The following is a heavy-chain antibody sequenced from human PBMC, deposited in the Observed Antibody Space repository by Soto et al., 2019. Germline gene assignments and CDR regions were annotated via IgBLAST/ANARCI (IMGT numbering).Heavy chain of an antibody. CDR1: GYTFTSYG. V-gene: IGHV1-18*01. Sequence: ASVKVSCKASGYTFTSYGITCARQAPGQGLEWMGWISAYNGNTNYAEKLQGRVTMTTDTSTSIAYMELRSLRSDDTAVYYCARDAPTIAAQDDYWGQGTLVTVSS. D-gene: IGHD6-13*01. CDR3: ARDAPTIAAQDDY. J-gene: IGHJ4*02. CDR2: ISAYNGNT.